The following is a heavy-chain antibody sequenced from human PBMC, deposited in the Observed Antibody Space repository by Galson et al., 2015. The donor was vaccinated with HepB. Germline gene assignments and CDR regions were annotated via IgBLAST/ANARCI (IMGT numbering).Heavy chain of an antibody. CDR2: IIPIFGIA. J-gene: IGHJ6*02. V-gene: IGHV1-69*13. CDR3: ARAHFDWLLSHYYYYGMDV. Sequence: SVKVSCKASGGTFSSYAISWVRQAPGQGLEWMGGIIPIFGIANYAQKFQGRVTITADESTSTAYMELSSLRSEDTAVYYCARAHFDWLLSHYYYYGMDVWGQGTTVTVSS. D-gene: IGHD3-9*01. CDR1: GGTFSSYA.